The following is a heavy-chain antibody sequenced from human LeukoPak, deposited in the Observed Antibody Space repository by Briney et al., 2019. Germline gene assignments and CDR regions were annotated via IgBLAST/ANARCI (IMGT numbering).Heavy chain of an antibody. Sequence: GGSLRLSCAASGFTFSSYWMHWVRQAPGKGLVWVSRINSDGSSTSYADSVKGRLTISRDNAKNTLYLQMNSLRAEDTAVYYCARVPLVPDSSSWYFDYWGQGTLVTVSS. CDR2: INSDGSST. CDR3: ARVPLVPDSSSWYFDY. D-gene: IGHD6-13*01. V-gene: IGHV3-74*01. J-gene: IGHJ4*02. CDR1: GFTFSSYW.